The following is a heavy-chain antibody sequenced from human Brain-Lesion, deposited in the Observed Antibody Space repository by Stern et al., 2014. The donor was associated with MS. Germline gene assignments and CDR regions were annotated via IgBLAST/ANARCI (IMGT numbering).Heavy chain of an antibody. CDR1: GGSISSGGYY. D-gene: IGHD2-2*01. Sequence: VQLVESGPGLVKPSQTLSLSCTVSGGSISSGGYYWSWIRQPAGKGLEWIGRIFNSGRTSYNPSPQSRVTIPIDTPKNQFPLRLNSRTAADTAVYYCARGRVVPGFQYYATDVWGQGTTVIVSS. CDR3: ARGRVVPGFQYYATDV. J-gene: IGHJ6*02. CDR2: IFNSGRT. V-gene: IGHV4-61*02.